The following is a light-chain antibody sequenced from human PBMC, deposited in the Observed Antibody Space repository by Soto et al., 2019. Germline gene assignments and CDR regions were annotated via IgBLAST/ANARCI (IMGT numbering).Light chain of an antibody. J-gene: IGLJ1*01. CDR1: SSDVGGYNY. CDR3: ISYTSSSPYV. Sequence: QSVLTQPASVSGSPGQSITISCTGTSSDVGGYNYVSWYQHHPGEAPKLIIFDVSNRPSGISNRFSGSKSGNTASLTISGLQAEDEADYYCISYTSSSPYVFGTGTKVTVL. V-gene: IGLV2-14*03. CDR2: DVS.